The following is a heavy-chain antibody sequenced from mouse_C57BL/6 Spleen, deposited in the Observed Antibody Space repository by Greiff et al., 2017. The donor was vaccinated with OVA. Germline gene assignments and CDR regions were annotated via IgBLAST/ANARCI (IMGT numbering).Heavy chain of an antibody. D-gene: IGHD1-1*01. J-gene: IGHJ2*01. CDR3: TRWITTVVATGAY. CDR1: GYTFTDYE. Sequence: QVQLKESGAELVRPGASVTLSCKASGYTFTDYEMHWVKQTPVHGLEWIGAIDPETGGTAYNQKFKGKAILTADKSSSTAYMELRSLTSEDSAVYYCTRWITTVVATGAYWGQGTTLTVSS. V-gene: IGHV1-15*01. CDR2: IDPETGGT.